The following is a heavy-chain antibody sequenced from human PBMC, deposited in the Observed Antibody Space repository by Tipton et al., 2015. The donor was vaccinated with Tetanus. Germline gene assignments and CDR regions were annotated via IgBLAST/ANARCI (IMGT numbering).Heavy chain of an antibody. J-gene: IGHJ6*02. V-gene: IGHV4-31*03. CDR1: GGSISSGGYY. CDR3: ARHAHGYGALLAGERFYYYGMDV. Sequence: TLSLTCTVSGGSISSGGYYWSWIRQHPGKGLEWIGYIYYSGSTYHNPSLKSRVAISVDTSKNQFSLKLSSVTAADTAIYYCARHAHGYGALLAGERFYYYGMDVWGQGTTVTVSS. D-gene: IGHD5-18*01. CDR2: IYYSGST.